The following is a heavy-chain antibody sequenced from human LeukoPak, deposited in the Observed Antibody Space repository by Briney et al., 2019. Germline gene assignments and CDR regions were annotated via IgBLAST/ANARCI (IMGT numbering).Heavy chain of an antibody. Sequence: SETLSLTCTVSGGSISSDYWSWIRQPPGKGLEWIGSIYYSGNTYYNASLKSQVSISIDTSKNRFSLKLTSVTAADTAVYYCARQTGSGLFILPGGQGTLVTVSS. CDR1: GGSISSDY. V-gene: IGHV4-59*04. CDR3: ARQTGSGLFILP. J-gene: IGHJ4*02. CDR2: IYYSGNT. D-gene: IGHD3/OR15-3a*01.